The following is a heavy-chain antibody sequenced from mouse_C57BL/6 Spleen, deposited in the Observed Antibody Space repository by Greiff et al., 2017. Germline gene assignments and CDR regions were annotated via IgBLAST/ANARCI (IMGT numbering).Heavy chain of an antibody. J-gene: IGHJ4*01. V-gene: IGHV1-69*01. CDR2: IDPSDSYT. D-gene: IGHD2-1*01. CDR1: GYTFTSYW. Sequence: QVQLKQPGAELVMPGASVKLSCKASGYTFTSYWMHWVKQRPGQGLEWIGEIDPSDSYTNYNQKFKGKSTLTVDKSSSTAYMQLSSLTSEDSAVYYCARSGYGNYYYAMDYWGQGTSVTVSS. CDR3: ARSGYGNYYYAMDY.